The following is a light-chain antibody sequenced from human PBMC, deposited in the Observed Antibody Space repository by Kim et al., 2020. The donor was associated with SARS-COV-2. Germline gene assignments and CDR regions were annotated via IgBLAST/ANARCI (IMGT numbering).Light chain of an antibody. Sequence: ETVLTQSPGTLSLSPGERATLSCRASQSVTTGYLAWYQQQPGQAPRLLMCGASSRATGIPDRFSGSWSGTDFTTIISRLEHEDFAVYYCQQYGSSRTFGQGTKVDIK. CDR2: GAS. J-gene: IGKJ1*01. CDR3: QQYGSSRT. CDR1: QSVTTGY. V-gene: IGKV3-20*01.